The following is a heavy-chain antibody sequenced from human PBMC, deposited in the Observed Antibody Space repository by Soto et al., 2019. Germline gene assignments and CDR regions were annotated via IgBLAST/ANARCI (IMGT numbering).Heavy chain of an antibody. CDR1: GFTFSSYA. CDR2: ISGSGGST. CDR3: AKKMKAYGDSYWYFDL. Sequence: GGSLRLSCAASGFTFSSYAMSWVRQAPGKGLEWVSAISGSGGSTYYADSVKGRFTISRDNSKNTLYLQMNSLRAEDTAVYYCAKKMKAYGDSYWYFDLWGRGTLVTVSS. D-gene: IGHD4-17*01. V-gene: IGHV3-23*01. J-gene: IGHJ2*01.